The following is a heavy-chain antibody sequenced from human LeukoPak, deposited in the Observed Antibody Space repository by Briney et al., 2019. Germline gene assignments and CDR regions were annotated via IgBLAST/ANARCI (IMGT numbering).Heavy chain of an antibody. CDR3: ARDPSNSSGRYIFFDF. V-gene: IGHV1-18*01. CDR1: GYTFTRYG. J-gene: IGHJ4*02. Sequence: VASVKVSCKASGYTFTRYGITWVRQAPGQGLEWMGWIRTYNGDTKFAQKLQGRVTMTRDTSTDTAYMELRNLRSDDTAVSYCARDPSNSSGRYIFFDFWGQGTLVAVSS. CDR2: IRTYNGDT. D-gene: IGHD6-13*01.